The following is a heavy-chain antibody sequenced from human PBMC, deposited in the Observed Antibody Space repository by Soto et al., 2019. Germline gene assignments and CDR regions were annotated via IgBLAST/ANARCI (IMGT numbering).Heavy chain of an antibody. V-gene: IGHV4-61*01. CDR3: ARDKADYQDSSSYWA. D-gene: IGHD3-22*01. CDR2: IYYSGST. J-gene: IGHJ5*02. Sequence: SETLSLTCSVSGGSVTSGSYYWSWSRQPPGKGLEWIGYIYYSGSTNYNPSLKSRVTISVDTSKNQFSLKLSSVTAADTAVYYCARDKADYQDSSSYWAWGQGTLVTVSS. CDR1: GGSVTSGSYY.